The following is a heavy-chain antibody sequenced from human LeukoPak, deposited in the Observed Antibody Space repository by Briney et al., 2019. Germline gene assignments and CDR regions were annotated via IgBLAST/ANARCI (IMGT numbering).Heavy chain of an antibody. Sequence: GGSLRLSCAASGFTFSNYAVHWVRQAPGKGLEWVAVISYDGSNQYYADSVKGRFTISRDNSKNTLYLQMNSLTTEDTAMYYCATLTISAVVSPFDYWGQGALVTVSS. D-gene: IGHD3-3*01. CDR2: ISYDGSNQ. CDR3: ATLTISAVVSPFDY. J-gene: IGHJ4*02. V-gene: IGHV3-30-3*01. CDR1: GFTFSNYA.